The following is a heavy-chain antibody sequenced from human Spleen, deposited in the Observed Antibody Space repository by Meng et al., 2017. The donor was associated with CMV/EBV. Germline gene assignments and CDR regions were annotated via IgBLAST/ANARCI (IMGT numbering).Heavy chain of an antibody. Sequence: ASVKVSCKASGYTFTSYYMHWVRQAPGQGLEWMGIINPSGGSTSYAQKFQGRVTMTRDTSTSTVYMELSSLRSEDTAVYYCTTGTIAAPPYWYFDLWGRGTLVTVSS. CDR1: GYTFTSYY. CDR2: INPSGGST. J-gene: IGHJ2*01. V-gene: IGHV1-46*01. D-gene: IGHD1-1*01. CDR3: TTGTIAAPPYWYFDL.